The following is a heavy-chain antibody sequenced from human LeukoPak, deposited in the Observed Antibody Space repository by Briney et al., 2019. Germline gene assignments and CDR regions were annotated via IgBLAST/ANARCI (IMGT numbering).Heavy chain of an antibody. V-gene: IGHV1-46*01. D-gene: IGHD3-22*01. J-gene: IGHJ5*02. CDR1: GYTFTSYY. Sequence: ASVKVSCKASGYTFTSYYMHWVRQAPGQGLEWMGIINPSGGSTSYARKFQGRVTMTRDMSTSTVYMELSSLRSEDTAVYYCAREVYYDSSGPHWFDPWGQGTLVTVSS. CDR2: INPSGGST. CDR3: AREVYYDSSGPHWFDP.